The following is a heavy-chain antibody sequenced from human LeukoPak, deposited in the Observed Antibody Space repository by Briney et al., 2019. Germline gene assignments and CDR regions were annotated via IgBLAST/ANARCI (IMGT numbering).Heavy chain of an antibody. CDR3: ARVKIAAYYYYDSSGYSYHFDY. CDR2: IKQDGSEK. V-gene: IGHV3-7*01. CDR1: GFTFSSYW. D-gene: IGHD3-22*01. J-gene: IGHJ4*02. Sequence: GGSLRLSCAASGFTFSSYWMSWVRQAPGKGLEWVANIKQDGSEKYYVDSVKGRFTISRDNAKNSLYLQMNSLRAEDTAVYYCARVKIAAYYYYDSSGYSYHFDYWGQGTLVTVSS.